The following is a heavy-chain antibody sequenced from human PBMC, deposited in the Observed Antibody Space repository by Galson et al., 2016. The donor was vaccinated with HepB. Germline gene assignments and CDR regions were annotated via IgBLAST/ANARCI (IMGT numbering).Heavy chain of an antibody. CDR1: GLIFDDYA. D-gene: IGHD2/OR15-2a*01. CDR2: ISSNSRTI. Sequence: SLRLSCAASGLIFDDYAMSWVRQIPGRGLEWVSTISSNSRTIDYADSVRGRFTIFRDNAENSLYLQMNSLKTEDTALYYCAKDRGNLNYYQLYGMDVWGQGTTVIVSS. J-gene: IGHJ6*02. V-gene: IGHV3-9*01. CDR3: AKDRGNLNYYQLYGMDV.